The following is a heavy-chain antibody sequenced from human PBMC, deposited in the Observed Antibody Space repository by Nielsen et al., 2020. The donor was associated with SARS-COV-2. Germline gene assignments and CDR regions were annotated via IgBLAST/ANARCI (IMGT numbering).Heavy chain of an antibody. CDR3: ARDRLEWLLSYYYYGMDV. Sequence: GGSLRLSCAASGFTFSGSAMHWVRQASGKGLEWVSYISSSSSYTNYADSVKGRFTISRDNAKNSLYLQMNSLRAEDTAVYYCARDRLEWLLSYYYYGMDVWGQGTTVTVSS. CDR2: ISSSSSYT. V-gene: IGHV3-11*05. J-gene: IGHJ6*02. CDR1: GFTFSGSA. D-gene: IGHD3-3*01.